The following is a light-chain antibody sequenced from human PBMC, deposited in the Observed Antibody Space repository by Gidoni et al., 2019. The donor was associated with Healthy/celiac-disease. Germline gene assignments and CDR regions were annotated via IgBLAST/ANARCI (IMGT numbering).Light chain of an antibody. V-gene: IGLV2-18*01. J-gene: IGLJ3*02. Sequence: QCALTQPPSVSGSPGQSVTISCTGTSSDVGSYNRVSWYQPPPGTAPKLMLYEVSNRPAGVPDRFAGSKSGNTASLTISGLQAEDEADYYCSLYTSSSSWVFGGGTKLTVL. CDR2: EVS. CDR1: SSDVGSYNR. CDR3: SLYTSSSSWV.